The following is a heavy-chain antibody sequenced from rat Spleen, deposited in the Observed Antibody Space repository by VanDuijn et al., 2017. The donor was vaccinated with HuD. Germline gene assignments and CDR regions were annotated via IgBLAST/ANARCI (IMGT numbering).Heavy chain of an antibody. Sequence: QVQLKESGPGLVQPSQTLSLTCTVSGFSLTSHHVSWVRQSPGKGLEWLGVIWTGGGKAYNSLLKSRLSISRDTSKNQLFLKMSSLQTEDTATYYCARDPNSKPFDYWGQGVMVTVSS. J-gene: IGHJ2*01. D-gene: IGHD1-2*01. CDR2: IWTGGGK. CDR1: GFSLTSHH. CDR3: ARDPNSKPFDY. V-gene: IGHV2-32*01.